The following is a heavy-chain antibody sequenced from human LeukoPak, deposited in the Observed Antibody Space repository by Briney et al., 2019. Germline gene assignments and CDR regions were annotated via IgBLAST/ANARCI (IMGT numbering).Heavy chain of an antibody. J-gene: IGHJ6*03. CDR1: GGSFSNYY. CDR2: INDNGRA. D-gene: IGHD1-7*01. V-gene: IGHV4-34*01. CDR3: ARRWNYGRNYYIDV. Sequence: PSQTLSLTCAVYGGSFSNYYWNWIRQPPGKGLEWLGEINDNGRANYNPSLMSRVTVSVDTSKNQFSLRLTSVTATDTAVYYCARRWNYGRNYYIDVWGKGATVSVSS.